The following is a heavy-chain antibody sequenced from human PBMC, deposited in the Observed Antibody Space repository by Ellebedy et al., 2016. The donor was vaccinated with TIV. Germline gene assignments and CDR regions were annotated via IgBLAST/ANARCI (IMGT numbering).Heavy chain of an antibody. V-gene: IGHV3-48*02. CDR3: ASGLNRIAVAGIDY. J-gene: IGHJ4*02. CDR1: GFTFSSYS. D-gene: IGHD6-19*01. Sequence: PGGSLRLSCAASGFTFSSYSMNWVRQAPGKGLEWVSYISSSSSTIYYADSVKGRFTISRDNAKNSLYLQMNSLRDEDTAVYYCASGLNRIAVAGIDYWGQGTLVTVSS. CDR2: ISSSSSTI.